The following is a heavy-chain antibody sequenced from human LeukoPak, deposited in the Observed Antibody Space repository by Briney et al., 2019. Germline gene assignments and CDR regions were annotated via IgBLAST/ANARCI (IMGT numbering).Heavy chain of an antibody. CDR2: INHSGGT. CDR1: GGSFSGCY. Sequence: SETLSLTCAVYGGSFSGCYWSWIRQPPGKGLEWIGEINHSGGTNYNPSLKSRVTISVDTSKNQFSLKLSSVTAADTAVYYCARGPQGLVVPATRIPLPFDPWGQGTLVTVSS. CDR3: ARGPQGLVVPATRIPLPFDP. J-gene: IGHJ5*02. V-gene: IGHV4-34*01. D-gene: IGHD2-2*01.